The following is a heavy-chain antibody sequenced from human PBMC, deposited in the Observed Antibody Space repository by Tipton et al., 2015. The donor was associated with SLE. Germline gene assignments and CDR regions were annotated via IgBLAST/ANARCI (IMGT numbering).Heavy chain of an antibody. Sequence: LRLSCTVSGGSISSHYWSWIRQPPGKGLEWIGYIYYSGSTNYNPSLKSRVTISVDTSKNQFSLKLSSVTAADTAVYYRARASGSSWDQWFDPWGQGTLVSVSS. V-gene: IGHV4-59*11. J-gene: IGHJ5*02. CDR1: GGSISSHY. D-gene: IGHD6-13*01. CDR3: ARASGSSWDQWFDP. CDR2: IYYSGST.